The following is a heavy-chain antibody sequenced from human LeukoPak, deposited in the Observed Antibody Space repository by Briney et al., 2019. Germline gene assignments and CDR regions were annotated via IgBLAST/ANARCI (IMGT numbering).Heavy chain of an antibody. Sequence: PGGSLRLSCAASGFTFSSYAMSWVRQAPGKGLEWVSVISGSDGSTYYADSVKGRFTISRDSSKNTLYLQMNSLRAEDTAVYFCAKDGAVGSGRDDYWGQGTLVTVSS. D-gene: IGHD6-19*01. CDR3: AKDGAVGSGRDDY. J-gene: IGHJ4*02. CDR2: ISGSDGST. V-gene: IGHV3-23*01. CDR1: GFTFSSYA.